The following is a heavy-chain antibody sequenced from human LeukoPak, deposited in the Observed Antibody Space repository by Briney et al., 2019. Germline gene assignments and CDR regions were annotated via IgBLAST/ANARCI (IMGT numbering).Heavy chain of an antibody. V-gene: IGHV3-30*18. J-gene: IGHJ4*02. D-gene: IGHD2-15*01. CDR3: AKKDCSGGSCYSIWFDY. Sequence: GGSLRLSCEVSGFSFSSYWMTWVRQAPGKGLEWVAVISYDGSDKYYADSVKGRFTISRDNSKNTLYLQMNSLRAEDTAVYYCAKKDCSGGSCYSIWFDYWGQGTLVTVSS. CDR2: ISYDGSDK. CDR1: GFSFSSYW.